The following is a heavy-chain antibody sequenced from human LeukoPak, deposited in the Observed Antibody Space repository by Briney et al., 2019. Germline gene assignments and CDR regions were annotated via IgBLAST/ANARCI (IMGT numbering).Heavy chain of an antibody. V-gene: IGHV3-7*04. D-gene: IGHD6-19*01. CDR3: ARAVAGVFPFDLDC. CDR2: INHNGNVN. CDR1: GFTFSSYW. J-gene: IGHJ4*02. Sequence: GGSLRLSCAASGFTFSSYWMNWARQAPGKGLEWVASINHNGNVNYYVDSVKGRFTISRDNSKNTLYLQMNNLRAEDTAVYYCARAVAGVFPFDLDCRGQGTLVTVSS.